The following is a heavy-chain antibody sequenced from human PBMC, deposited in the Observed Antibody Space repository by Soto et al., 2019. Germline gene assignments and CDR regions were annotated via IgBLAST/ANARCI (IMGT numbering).Heavy chain of an antibody. Sequence: SETLSLTCTVSGGSVSSGSYYWSWIRQPPGKGLEWIGYIYYSGSTNYNPSLKSRVTISVDTSKNQFSLKLSSVTAADTAVYYCAREIAYDSSGYYQPLNWFDPLGQGTLVTVSS. D-gene: IGHD3-22*01. J-gene: IGHJ5*02. CDR2: IYYSGST. CDR1: GGSVSSGSYY. CDR3: AREIAYDSSGYYQPLNWFDP. V-gene: IGHV4-61*01.